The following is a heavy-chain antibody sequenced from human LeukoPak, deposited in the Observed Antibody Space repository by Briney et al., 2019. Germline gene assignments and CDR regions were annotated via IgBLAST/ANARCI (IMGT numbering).Heavy chain of an antibody. Sequence: GGSLRLSXTASGFTFGDYAMSWFRQAPGKGLEWVGFIRSKAYGGTTEYAASVKGRFTISRDDSKSIAYLQMNSLKTEDTAVYYCTRGSSYYYDSSGHLSYWGQGTLVTVSS. CDR1: GFTFGDYA. CDR3: TRGSSYYYDSSGHLSY. J-gene: IGHJ4*02. D-gene: IGHD3-22*01. CDR2: IRSKAYGGTT. V-gene: IGHV3-49*03.